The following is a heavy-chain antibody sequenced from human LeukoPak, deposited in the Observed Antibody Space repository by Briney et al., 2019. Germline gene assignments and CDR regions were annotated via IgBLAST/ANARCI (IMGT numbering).Heavy chain of an antibody. CDR3: ARDHPVADWAPDI. J-gene: IGHJ3*02. V-gene: IGHV4-59*01. D-gene: IGHD3-9*01. Sequence: PSETLSLTCSVSGGCISSYSWTWIRQHSVKGLEWIGFIDYSGSSNYNPSLKSRVTISADPSTNHFSLNLTSVTAADTAVYFCARDHPVADWAPDIWGRGTMVTVSS. CDR2: IDYSGSS. CDR1: GGCISSYS.